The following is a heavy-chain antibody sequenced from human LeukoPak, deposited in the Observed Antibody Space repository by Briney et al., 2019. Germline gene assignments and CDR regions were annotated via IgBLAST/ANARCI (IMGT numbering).Heavy chain of an antibody. J-gene: IGHJ4*02. CDR1: AGSISNYY. CDR2: TYYSGST. D-gene: IGHD1-14*01. CDR3: ARNLYSFDY. V-gene: IGHV4-59*01. Sequence: PSETLSLTCTVSAGSISNYYWSWIRQPPGKGLEWIGYTYYSGSTNYNPSLKSRVTISVDTSKNQFSLKLSSVTAADTAVYYCARNLYSFDYWGQGTLVTVSS.